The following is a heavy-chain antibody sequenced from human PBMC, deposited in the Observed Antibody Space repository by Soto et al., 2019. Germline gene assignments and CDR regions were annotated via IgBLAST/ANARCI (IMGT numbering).Heavy chain of an antibody. Sequence: PGESLKISCKGSGYSFTSYWIGWVRQMPGKGLEWMGIIYPGDSDTRYSPSFQGQVTISADKSISTAYLQWSSLKASDTAMYYCARLSVVTRFPPFAEYWGQGTLVTGSS. CDR2: IYPGDSDT. V-gene: IGHV5-51*01. J-gene: IGHJ4*02. D-gene: IGHD2-15*01. CDR1: GYSFTSYW. CDR3: ARLSVVTRFPPFAEY.